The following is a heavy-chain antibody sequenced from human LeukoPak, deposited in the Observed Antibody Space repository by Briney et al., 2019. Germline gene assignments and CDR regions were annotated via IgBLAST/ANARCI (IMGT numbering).Heavy chain of an antibody. CDR1: GFTFSSYD. CDR2: ISGSGGST. V-gene: IGHV3-23*01. J-gene: IGHJ4*02. CDR3: AKDRWYFDY. D-gene: IGHD6-13*01. Sequence: GGSLRLSCAASGFTFSSYDMTWVRQARGKGLEWVSGISGSGGSTYYADSVKGRFTISRDNSKNTLYLQMNSLRAEDSAVYYCAKDRWYFDYWGQGTLVTVSS.